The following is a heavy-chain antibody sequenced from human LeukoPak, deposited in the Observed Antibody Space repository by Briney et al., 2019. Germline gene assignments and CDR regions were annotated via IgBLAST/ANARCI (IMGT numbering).Heavy chain of an antibody. CDR3: ARGRPGIAAAGTPKD. Sequence: PGGSLRLSCAASGFTFSSYGMHWVRQAPGKGLEWVAVISYDGSNKYYADSVKGRFTISRDNSKNTLYLQMNSLRAEDTAVYYCARGRPGIAAAGTPKDWGQGTLVTVSS. J-gene: IGHJ4*02. CDR1: GFTFSSYG. D-gene: IGHD6-13*01. CDR2: ISYDGSNK. V-gene: IGHV3-30*03.